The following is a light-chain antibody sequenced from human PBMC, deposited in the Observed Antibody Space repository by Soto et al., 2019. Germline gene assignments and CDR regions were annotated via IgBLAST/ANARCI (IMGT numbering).Light chain of an antibody. J-gene: IGKJ1*01. Sequence: EIVMTQSPVTLSVSPGERATLSCRASQSVSNNLAWYQQKPGQPPRLLIYGASTRATGIPAGFSGSGSGTDFTLTISSLQSEDFAVYYCQQYNDWPLTFGQGTKVDIK. CDR1: QSVSNN. CDR2: GAS. CDR3: QQYNDWPLT. V-gene: IGKV3-15*01.